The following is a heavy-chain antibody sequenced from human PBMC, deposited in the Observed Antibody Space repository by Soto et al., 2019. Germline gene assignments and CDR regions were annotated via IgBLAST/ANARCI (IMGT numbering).Heavy chain of an antibody. CDR3: ARDLVGTKYGFDY. CDR2: INAGNGNT. V-gene: IGHV1-3*01. D-gene: IGHD1-26*01. J-gene: IGHJ4*02. CDR1: GYTFTSYA. Sequence: ASVKVSCKASGYTFTSYAMHWVRQAPGQRLEWMGWINAGNGNTKYSQKFQGRVTITRDTSASTAYMELSSLRSEDTAVYYCARDLVGTKYGFDYWGQGTLVTVSS.